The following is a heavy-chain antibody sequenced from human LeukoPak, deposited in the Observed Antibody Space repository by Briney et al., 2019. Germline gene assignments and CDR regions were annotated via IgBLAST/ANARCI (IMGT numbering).Heavy chain of an antibody. Sequence: GGSLRLSCAASGISLSDYVMTWVRQAPGKGLEWVSAISGNGGSPYYADSVRGRFTISRDNSKNTLSLQMNSLRAADTAVFYCARGTDSSGWYGAFDIWGQGTLVTVSP. V-gene: IGHV3-23*01. CDR3: ARGTDSSGWYGAFDI. J-gene: IGHJ3*02. CDR1: GISLSDYV. CDR2: ISGNGGSP. D-gene: IGHD6-19*01.